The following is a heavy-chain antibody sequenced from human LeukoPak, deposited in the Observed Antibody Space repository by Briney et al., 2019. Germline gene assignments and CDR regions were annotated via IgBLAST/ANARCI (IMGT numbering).Heavy chain of an antibody. CDR3: ARGPYSYASSGAFDI. J-gene: IGHJ3*02. CDR2: ISSSGST. CDR1: GDSISSGDYY. D-gene: IGHD3-22*01. V-gene: IGHV4-61*02. Sequence: SETLSLTCTVSGDSISSGDYYWSWIRQPAGKGLEWIGRISSSGSTNYNPSLKSRVTISVDTSKNQFSLKLSSVTAADTAVYFCARGPYSYASSGAFDIWGQGTMVTVSS.